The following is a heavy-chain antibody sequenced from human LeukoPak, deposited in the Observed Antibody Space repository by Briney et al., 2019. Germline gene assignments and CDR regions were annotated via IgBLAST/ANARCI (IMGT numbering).Heavy chain of an antibody. D-gene: IGHD2-2*01. CDR1: GYTFTGYY. CDR2: INPNSGGT. CDR3: ARGCSSTSCHSLFDY. V-gene: IGHV1-2*06. J-gene: IGHJ4*02. Sequence: ASVKVSCKASGYTFTGYYMHWVRQAPGQGLEWMGRINPNSGGTNYAQKFQGRVTMTMDTSISTAYMELSRLRSDDTAVYYCARGCSSTSCHSLFDYWGQGTLVTVSS.